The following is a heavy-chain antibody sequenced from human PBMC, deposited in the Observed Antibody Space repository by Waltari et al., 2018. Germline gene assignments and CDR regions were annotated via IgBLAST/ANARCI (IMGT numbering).Heavy chain of an antibody. CDR1: GGSISNDLYY. V-gene: IGHV4-39*07. Sequence: QLQLQESGPGLVKSSETLSLTCTVSGGSISNDLYYWGWIRQSPGRGLEWIGSIYHRGTTYYNPSLQSRVTISVDTSKNQVSLKLTSVTSADTAVYYCARDRSRYEVFVYWGQGTLVTVSS. CDR3: ARDRSRYEVFVY. CDR2: IYHRGTT. J-gene: IGHJ4*02. D-gene: IGHD6-13*01.